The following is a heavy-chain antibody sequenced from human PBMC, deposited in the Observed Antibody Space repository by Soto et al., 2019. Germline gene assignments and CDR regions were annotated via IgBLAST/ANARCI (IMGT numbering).Heavy chain of an antibody. J-gene: IGHJ5*02. D-gene: IGHD6-13*01. CDR3: ARGLSYSSSWYLAMGLWFDP. CDR1: GYTFTSYY. CDR2: INPSGGST. V-gene: IGHV1-46*01. Sequence: ASVKVSCKASGYTFTSYYMHWVRQAPGQGLEWMGIINPSGGSTSYAQKFQGRVTMTRDTSTSTVYMELSSLRSEDTAVYYCARGLSYSSSWYLAMGLWFDPWGQGTLVTVSS.